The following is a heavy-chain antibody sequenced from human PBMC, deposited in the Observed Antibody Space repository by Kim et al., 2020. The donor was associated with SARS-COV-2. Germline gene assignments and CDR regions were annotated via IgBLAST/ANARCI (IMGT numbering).Heavy chain of an antibody. Sequence: GGSLRLSCAASGFTFSSYGMHWVRQAPGKGLEWVAVISYDGSNKYYADSVKGRFTISRDNSKNTLYLQMNSLRAEDTAVYYCAKAGGMYYYGSGSYYIGSWGQGTLVTVSS. V-gene: IGHV3-30*18. J-gene: IGHJ4*02. CDR1: GFTFSSYG. D-gene: IGHD3-10*01. CDR3: AKAGGMYYYGSGSYYIGS. CDR2: ISYDGSNK.